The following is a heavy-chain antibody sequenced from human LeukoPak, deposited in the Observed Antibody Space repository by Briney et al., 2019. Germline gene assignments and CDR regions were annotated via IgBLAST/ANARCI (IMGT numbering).Heavy chain of an antibody. V-gene: IGHV3-64*01. CDR2: ISSNGGST. CDR3: ARLVYSSSSHYYYYMDV. J-gene: IGHJ6*03. CDR1: GFTFSSYA. Sequence: GGSLRLSCAASGFTFSSYAMHWARQAPGKGLEYVSAISSNGGSTYYANSVKGRFTISRDNSKNTPYLQMGSLRAEDMAVYYCARLVYSSSSHYYYYMDVWGKGTTVTVSS. D-gene: IGHD6-6*01.